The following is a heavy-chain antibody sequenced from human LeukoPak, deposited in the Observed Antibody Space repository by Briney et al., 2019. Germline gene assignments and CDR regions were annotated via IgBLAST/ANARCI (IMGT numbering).Heavy chain of an antibody. CDR3: ARDSDGALDY. V-gene: IGHV3-53*01. Sequence: GGSLRLSCAASGFTVSSNYMSWVRQAPAKGLQWVSVIYSGGRTYYADSVKGLFTISRDNSKNTLYLQMNSLRAEDTAVYYCARDSDGALDYWGQGTLVTVSS. J-gene: IGHJ4*02. CDR2: IYSGGRT. D-gene: IGHD5-24*01. CDR1: GFTVSSNY.